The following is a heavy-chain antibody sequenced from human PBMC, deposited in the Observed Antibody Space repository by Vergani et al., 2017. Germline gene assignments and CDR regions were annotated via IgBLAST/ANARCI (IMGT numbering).Heavy chain of an antibody. Sequence: EVQLVPSGAEVKKPGESLTISCKGSGYSFTSYWIGWVRQLPGKGLEWMGIIYPGDSDTRYSPSFQGQVTISADKSISTAYLQWSSLKASDTAMYYCASPRPYYYDSSGTADAFDIWGQGTMVTVSS. CDR3: ASPRPYYYDSSGTADAFDI. CDR1: GYSFTSYW. D-gene: IGHD3-22*01. J-gene: IGHJ3*02. CDR2: IYPGDSDT. V-gene: IGHV5-51*01.